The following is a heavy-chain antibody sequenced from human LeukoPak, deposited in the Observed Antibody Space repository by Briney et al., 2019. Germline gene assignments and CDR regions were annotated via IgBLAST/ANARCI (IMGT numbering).Heavy chain of an antibody. Sequence: SGGSLRLSCAASGFTFSSYSMNWVRQAPGKGLEWVSSISSSSSYIYYADSVKGRFTISRDNAKNSLYLQMNSLRAEDTAVYYCARDRADYVWGSYRAHDAFDIWGQGTMVTVSS. CDR3: ARDRADYVWGSYRAHDAFDI. V-gene: IGHV3-21*01. J-gene: IGHJ3*02. CDR1: GFTFSSYS. CDR2: ISSSSSYI. D-gene: IGHD3-16*02.